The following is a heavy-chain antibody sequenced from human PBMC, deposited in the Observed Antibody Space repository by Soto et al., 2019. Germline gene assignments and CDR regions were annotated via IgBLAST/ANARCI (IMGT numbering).Heavy chain of an antibody. CDR1: GFTFSGSA. D-gene: IGHD3-10*02. CDR2: IRSKANNYAT. V-gene: IGHV3-73*01. Sequence: EVQLVESGGGLVQPGGSLRLSCAASGFTFSGSAIHWVRQASGKGQEWLGLIRSKANNYATAYGASVKGRFTISRDDSKNTAYLQMNSLKTEDTAIYYCSRQMFSPDNHWGQGTLVTVAS. J-gene: IGHJ5*02. CDR3: SRQMFSPDNH.